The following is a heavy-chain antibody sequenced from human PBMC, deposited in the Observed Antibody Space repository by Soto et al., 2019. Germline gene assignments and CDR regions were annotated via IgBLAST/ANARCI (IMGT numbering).Heavy chain of an antibody. CDR2: IWYDGSNK. V-gene: IGHV3-33*01. J-gene: IGHJ3*02. Sequence: QVQLVESGGGVVQPGRSLRLSCAASRFTFTIYGMHWVRQAPGKGLEWVAVIWYDGSNKYYADSVKGRFTISRDNSKNTLYLQMNSLRAEDTAVYYCAREEMATIHPWVPAAFAIWGQGTMVTVSS. CDR1: RFTFTIYG. D-gene: IGHD5-12*01. CDR3: AREEMATIHPWVPAAFAI.